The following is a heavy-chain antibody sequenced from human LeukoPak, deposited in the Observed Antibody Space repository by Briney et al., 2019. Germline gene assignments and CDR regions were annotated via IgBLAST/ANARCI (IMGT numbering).Heavy chain of an antibody. J-gene: IGHJ3*02. Sequence: PSETLSLTCTVSGGSISSYYWSWIRQPPGKGLELIGYIHYSGSTYYNPSLKSQVTISVDTSKNQFSLKLSSVTAADTAVYYCARDWCSSTSCLDAFDIWGQGTMVTVSS. CDR3: ARDWCSSTSCLDAFDI. D-gene: IGHD2-2*01. V-gene: IGHV4-59*01. CDR2: IHYSGST. CDR1: GGSISSYY.